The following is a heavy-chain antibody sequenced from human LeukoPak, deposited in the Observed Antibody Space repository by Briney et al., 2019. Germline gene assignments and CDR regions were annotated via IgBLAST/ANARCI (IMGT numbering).Heavy chain of an antibody. V-gene: IGHV3-11*04. J-gene: IGHJ4*02. Sequence: GGSLRLSCAASGFTFSDYYMTWIRQAPGKGLEYISYISSSGSTIDYADSVKGRFTISRDNAKKSLYLQMNSLRAEDTAVYYCAREGGEWELLRTFDYWGQGTLVTVSS. CDR3: AREGGEWELLRTFDY. CDR2: ISSSGSTI. D-gene: IGHD1-26*01. CDR1: GFTFSDYY.